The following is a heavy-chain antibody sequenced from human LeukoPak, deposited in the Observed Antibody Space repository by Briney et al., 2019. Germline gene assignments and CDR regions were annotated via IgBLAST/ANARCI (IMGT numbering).Heavy chain of an antibody. CDR1: GFTFSSSA. D-gene: IGHD6-6*01. J-gene: IGHJ6*02. Sequence: GGSLRLSCAASGFTFSSSAMSWVRQAPGKGLEWVSLISGSGGTTYYADSVKGRFTISRDNSKNTLYLQMNSLRAEDTAEYYCARDQDSSSSVYYYGMDVWGQGTTVTVSS. V-gene: IGHV3-23*01. CDR2: ISGSGGTT. CDR3: ARDQDSSSSVYYYGMDV.